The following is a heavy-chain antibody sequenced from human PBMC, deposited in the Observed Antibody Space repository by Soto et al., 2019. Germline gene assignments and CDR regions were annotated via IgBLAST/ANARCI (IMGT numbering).Heavy chain of an antibody. CDR3: ARPRPAPFFRFDP. Sequence: SETLSLTCTVSGGSISSYYWSWIRQPPGKGLEWIGYIYYSGSTNYNPSLKSRVTISVDTSKNQFSLKLSSVTAADTAVYYCARPRPAPFFRFDPWGQGTLVTVSS. J-gene: IGHJ5*02. D-gene: IGHD3-3*02. CDR2: IYYSGST. CDR1: GGSISSYY. V-gene: IGHV4-59*01.